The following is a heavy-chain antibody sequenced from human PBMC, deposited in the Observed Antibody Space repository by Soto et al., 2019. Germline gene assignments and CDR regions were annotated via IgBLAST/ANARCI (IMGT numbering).Heavy chain of an antibody. D-gene: IGHD1-26*01. J-gene: IGHJ4*02. CDR3: ARGLGLYYFDY. CDR1: GYTFTSYA. CDR2: INAGNGNT. V-gene: IGHV1-3*01. Sequence: ASVKVSCKSSGYTFTSYAMHWVRQAPGQRLEWMGWINAGNGNTKYSQKFQGRVTITRDTSASTAYMELSSLRSEDTAVYYCARGLGLYYFDYWGQGTLVTVSS.